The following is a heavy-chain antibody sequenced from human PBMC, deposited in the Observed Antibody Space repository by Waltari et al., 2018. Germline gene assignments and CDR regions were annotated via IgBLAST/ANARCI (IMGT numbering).Heavy chain of an antibody. J-gene: IGHJ4*02. CDR1: ESPFRTSI. D-gene: IGHD2-2*01. CDR2: MSYDGFSK. Sequence: VESGGGVVQPGGSLRLTCATPESPFRTSIIHWVRQAPGKGLEWVSAMSYDGFSKYYADSVKGRFTIARDNSKNTVYLEINSLRPEDTAVYYCAREGGTSGYSGFVDYWGQGTQVTVSS. V-gene: IGHV3-30*01. CDR3: AREGGTSGYSGFVDY.